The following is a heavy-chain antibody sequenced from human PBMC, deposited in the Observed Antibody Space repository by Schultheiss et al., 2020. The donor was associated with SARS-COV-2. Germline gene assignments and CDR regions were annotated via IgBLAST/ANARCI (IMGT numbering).Heavy chain of an antibody. CDR3: ARDDLYYGMDV. CDR2: ISSSSSYT. V-gene: IGHV3-11*06. J-gene: IGHJ6*02. Sequence: GGSLRLSCAASGFTFSDYYMSWIRQAPGKGLEWVSYISSSSSYTNYADSVKGRFTISRDNAKNSLYLQMNSLRAEDTAVYYCARDDLYYGMDVWGQGTTVTVSS. CDR1: GFTFSDYY.